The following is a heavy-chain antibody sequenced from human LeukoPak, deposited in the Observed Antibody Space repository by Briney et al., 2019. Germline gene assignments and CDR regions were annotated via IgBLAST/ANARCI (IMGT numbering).Heavy chain of an antibody. CDR3: AEDSAFYYIDV. CDR1: GFTFNNYG. Sequence: GGSLRLSCAASGFTFNNYGMHWVRQAPGKGLEWVAFIRYNGNNQYYADSVKGRFTISRDNSKNTLYLQMNSLKGDDTAVYYCAEDSAFYYIDVWGKGTTVIVSS. D-gene: IGHD3-10*01. CDR2: IRYNGNNQ. J-gene: IGHJ6*03. V-gene: IGHV3-30*02.